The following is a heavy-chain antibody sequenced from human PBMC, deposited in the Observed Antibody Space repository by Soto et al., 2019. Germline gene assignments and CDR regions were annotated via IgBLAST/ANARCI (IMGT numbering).Heavy chain of an antibody. CDR1: GYTFTSYT. J-gene: IGHJ5*02. CDR2: INPDNGNT. CDR3: ARGIATGQLDP. V-gene: IGHV1-3*01. Sequence: QVQLVQSGAEVKKPGASVKISCKASGYTFTSYTMNWVRQAPGQRLEWMGCINPDNGNTKSSQKFQDRVIITRDTSASTAYMDLSSLRSEDTAVYYCARGIATGQLDPWGQGTLVTVSS. D-gene: IGHD2-15*01.